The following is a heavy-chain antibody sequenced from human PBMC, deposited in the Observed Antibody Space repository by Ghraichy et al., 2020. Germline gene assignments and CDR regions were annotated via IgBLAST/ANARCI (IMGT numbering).Heavy chain of an antibody. CDR2: IYYSGST. CDR1: GGSISSYY. Sequence: SETLSLTCTVSGGSISSYYWSWIRQPPGKGLEWIGYIYYSGSTNYNPSLKSRVTISVDTSKNQFSLKLSSVTAADTAVYYCARGDYYYGMDVWGQGITVTVSS. V-gene: IGHV4-59*01. J-gene: IGHJ6*02. CDR3: ARGDYYYGMDV.